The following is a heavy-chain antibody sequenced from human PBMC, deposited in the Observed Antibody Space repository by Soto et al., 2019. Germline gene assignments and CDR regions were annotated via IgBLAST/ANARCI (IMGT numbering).Heavy chain of an antibody. V-gene: IGHV2-5*02. CDR3: AHTGGYDSFEF. CDR1: GFSLSTSGVG. D-gene: IGHD5-12*01. CDR2: IYWDDDK. J-gene: IGHJ4*02. Sequence: QITLKESGPTLVKPTQTLTLTCTFSGFSLSTSGVGVGWIRQPPEKALEWLALIYWDDDKLYSPSLKTRLTITKDTSNNHVVLTMTNMDPVDTATYYCAHTGGYDSFEFWGQGTLVTVSS.